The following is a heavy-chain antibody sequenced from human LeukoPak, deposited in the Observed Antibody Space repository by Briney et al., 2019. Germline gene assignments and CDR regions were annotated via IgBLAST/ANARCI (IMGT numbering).Heavy chain of an antibody. V-gene: IGHV3-7*02. Sequence: PGGSLRLSCAVSGFTFSNYWMSWVRQAPGKGLEWVATIKHDGSEKYYVDSVKGRFSISRDNAKNSLSMEMNSLRAEDMAVYYCARQRGYNYGFDAFDLWGQGTMVTVSS. CDR2: IKHDGSEK. J-gene: IGHJ3*01. D-gene: IGHD5-18*01. CDR1: GFTFSNYW. CDR3: ARQRGYNYGFDAFDL.